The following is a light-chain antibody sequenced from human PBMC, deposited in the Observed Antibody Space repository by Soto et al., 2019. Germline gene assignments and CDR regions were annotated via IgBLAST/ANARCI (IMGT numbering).Light chain of an antibody. CDR1: QSVSSSY. J-gene: IGKJ5*01. CDR3: QQFGSSPPRIT. Sequence: EIVMTQSPGTLSLTPVERATLSGRASQSVSSSYLAWYQQKPGQAPRLLIYGPPSRATGIPDRFSGSGSGTDFTLTISRLEPEDFAVYYCQQFGSSPPRITFGQGTRLEIK. CDR2: GPP. V-gene: IGKV3-20*01.